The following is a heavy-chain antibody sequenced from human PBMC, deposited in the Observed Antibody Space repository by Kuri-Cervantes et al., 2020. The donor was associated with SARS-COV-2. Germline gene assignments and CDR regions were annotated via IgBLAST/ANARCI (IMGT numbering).Heavy chain of an antibody. CDR3: ARAGYYYGSGPFYYYYGMDV. CDR1: NGSISSSPYY. CDR2: IYYSGTT. V-gene: IGHV4-39*01. J-gene: IGHJ6*02. Sequence: GSLRLSCSASNGSISSSPYYWAWIRQPPGKGLEWIGSIYYSGTTYNNPSLMSRLTLSLDTSKNQFSLKLSSVTAADTAVYYCARAGYYYGSGPFYYYYGMDVWGQGTTVTVSS. D-gene: IGHD3-10*01.